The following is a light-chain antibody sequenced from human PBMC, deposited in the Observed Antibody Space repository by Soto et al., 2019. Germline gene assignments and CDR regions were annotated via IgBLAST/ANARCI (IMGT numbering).Light chain of an antibody. V-gene: IGKV3-11*01. CDR3: QQRSQWPPLT. Sequence: EIVLTQSPGTLSLSPGERATLSCRASQSISNYLAWYQHKPGQAPRLLISDASERASGVPARFSGSGSGTDFTLTISSLEPEEFAVYYCQQRSQWPPLTFGGGTTVEIK. CDR2: DAS. CDR1: QSISNY. J-gene: IGKJ4*01.